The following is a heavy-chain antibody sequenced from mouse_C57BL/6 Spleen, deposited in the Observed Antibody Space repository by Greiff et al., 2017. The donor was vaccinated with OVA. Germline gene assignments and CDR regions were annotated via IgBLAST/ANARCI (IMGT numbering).Heavy chain of an antibody. CDR1: GYSSHGWDY. J-gene: IGHJ1*03. CDR3: ARDHDDDDRPTLSSWSTDV. D-gene: IGHD2-4*01. V-gene: IGHV3-6*01. CDR2: ISYDGSN. Sequence: QSGPGLVQPSQSLSVTWSVTGYSSHGWDYWIRSRQFQGNNLEWMGYISYDGSNNYNPSLNNRISITRDTSKNQFFLKLNSVTTEDTATYYCARDHDDDDRPTLSSWSTDVWATLTPATVSS.